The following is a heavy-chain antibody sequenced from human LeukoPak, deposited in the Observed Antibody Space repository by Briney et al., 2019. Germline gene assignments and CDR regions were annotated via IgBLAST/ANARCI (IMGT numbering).Heavy chain of an antibody. J-gene: IGHJ5*02. CDR1: VGSFSGYY. D-gene: IGHD6-13*01. V-gene: IGHV4-34*01. CDR2: INHSGST. Sequence: SETLSLTRAVYVGSFSGYYWSWIRQPPGKGLEWMGEINHSGSTNYNPCFKSRVTISVDTSKTQFSLNLSSVTAAETAVYYCARGAYRYRSSWYATRLRDQSNWFDPWGQGTLVTVSS. CDR3: ARGAYRYRSSWYATRLRDQSNWFDP.